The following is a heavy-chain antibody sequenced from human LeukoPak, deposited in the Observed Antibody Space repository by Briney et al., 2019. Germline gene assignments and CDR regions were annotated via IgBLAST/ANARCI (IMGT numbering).Heavy chain of an antibody. CDR2: INTNTGNA. CDR1: GYTFTNYA. J-gene: IGHJ6*03. V-gene: IGHV7-4-1*02. CDR3: ARSGGSGSYYARFFYYYMDV. D-gene: IGHD3-10*01. Sequence: ASVKVSCKASGYTFTNYAMNWVRQAPGQGLEWMGWINTNTGNATYAQGFTGRFVFSLDTSVSTAYLQISSLKAEDTAVYYCARSGGSGSYYARFFYYYMDVWGKGTTVTGSS.